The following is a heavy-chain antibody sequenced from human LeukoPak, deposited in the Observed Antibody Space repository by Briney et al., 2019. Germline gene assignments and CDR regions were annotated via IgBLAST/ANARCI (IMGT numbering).Heavy chain of an antibody. Sequence: STETLSLTCTDSGGSIRSSSYYWGWIRQPPGKGLEWIGSIYYSGSPYYNASLKSRGTISVDTSKNQFSLKLNSVTAADTAAYFCARQVVAVAGTGYFDYWGQGTLVTVSS. J-gene: IGHJ4*02. CDR2: IYYSGSP. CDR1: GGSIRSSSYY. CDR3: ARQVVAVAGTGYFDY. D-gene: IGHD6-19*01. V-gene: IGHV4-39*01.